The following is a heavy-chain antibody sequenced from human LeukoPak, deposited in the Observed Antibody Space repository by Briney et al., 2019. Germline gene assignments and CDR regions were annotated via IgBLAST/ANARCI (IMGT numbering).Heavy chain of an antibody. Sequence: SETLSLTCTVSGGSISSYYWSWIRQPPGKGLEWIGYIYYSGSTNYNPSLKSRVTISVDTSKNQFSLKLSSVTAADTAVYYCARGSAAGRVDYFDYWGQGTLVTVSS. CDR3: ARGSAAGRVDYFDY. D-gene: IGHD6-13*01. V-gene: IGHV4-59*12. J-gene: IGHJ4*02. CDR2: IYYSGST. CDR1: GGSISSYY.